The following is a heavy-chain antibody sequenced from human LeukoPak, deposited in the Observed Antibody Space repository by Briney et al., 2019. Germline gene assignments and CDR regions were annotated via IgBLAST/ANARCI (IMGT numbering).Heavy chain of an antibody. J-gene: IGHJ3*02. CDR2: IWYDGSNK. CDR1: GFTFSSYG. Sequence: GRSLRLSCAASGFTFSSYGMHWVRQAPGKGLEWVAVIWYDGSNKYYADSVKGRFTISRDNSKNTLYLQMNSLRAEDTAVYYCAKELKGYKAFDIWGQGTMVTVSS. V-gene: IGHV3-33*06. CDR3: AKELKGYKAFDI. D-gene: IGHD1-14*01.